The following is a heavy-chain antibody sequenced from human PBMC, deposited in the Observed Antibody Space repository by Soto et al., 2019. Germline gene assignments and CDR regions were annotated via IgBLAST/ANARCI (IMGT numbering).Heavy chain of an antibody. D-gene: IGHD5-18*01. V-gene: IGHV4-31*03. Sequence: SETLSLTCTVSGGSISSGGYSWSWIRQHPGKGLEWIGYIYYSGSTYYNPSLKSRVTISVDTSKNQFSLKLSSVTAADTAVYYCARDIAGGIQLDYWGQGTLVTVSS. CDR3: ARDIAGGIQLDY. CDR1: GGSISSGGYS. J-gene: IGHJ4*02. CDR2: IYYSGST.